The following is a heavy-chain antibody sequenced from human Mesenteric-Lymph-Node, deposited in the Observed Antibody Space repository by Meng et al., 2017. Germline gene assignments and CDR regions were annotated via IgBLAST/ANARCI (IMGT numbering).Heavy chain of an antibody. CDR2: IWYDGSNK. Sequence: GGSLRLSCTASGFPFSSYAMHWVRQAPGKGLEWVAVIWYDGSNKYYADSVKGRFTISRDNSKNTLYLQMNSLRAEDTAVYYCARSLIVGATTLDYWGQGTLVTVSS. J-gene: IGHJ4*02. V-gene: IGHV3-33*08. CDR1: GFPFSSYA. D-gene: IGHD1-26*01. CDR3: ARSLIVGATTLDY.